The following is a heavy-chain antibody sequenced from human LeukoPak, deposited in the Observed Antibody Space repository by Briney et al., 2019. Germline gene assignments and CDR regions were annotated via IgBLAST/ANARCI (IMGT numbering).Heavy chain of an antibody. CDR3: ARGGWGPDAFDI. V-gene: IGHV4-34*01. Sequence: SETLSLTCAVYGGSFSGYYWSWIRQPPGKGLEWIGEINHSGSTNYNPSLKSRVTISVDTSENQFSLKLSSVTAADTAVYYCARGGWGPDAFDIWGQGTMVTVSS. J-gene: IGHJ3*02. CDR2: INHSGST. D-gene: IGHD3-16*01. CDR1: GGSFSGYY.